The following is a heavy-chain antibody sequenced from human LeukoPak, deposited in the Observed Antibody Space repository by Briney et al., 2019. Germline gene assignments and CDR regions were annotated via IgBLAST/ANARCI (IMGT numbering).Heavy chain of an antibody. Sequence: ASVKVSCKASEYTFTNYYMYWVRQAPGQGLEWMGWISAYNGNTNYAQKLQGRVTMTTDTSTSAAYMELRSLRSDDTAVYYCARAGGSQWLERGRDYRGQGTLVTVSS. CDR1: EYTFTNYY. CDR3: ARAGGSQWLERGRDY. CDR2: ISAYNGNT. V-gene: IGHV1-18*04. D-gene: IGHD6-19*01. J-gene: IGHJ4*02.